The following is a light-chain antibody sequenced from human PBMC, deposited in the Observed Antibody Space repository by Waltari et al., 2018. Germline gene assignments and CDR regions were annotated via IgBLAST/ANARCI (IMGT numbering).Light chain of an antibody. CDR2: AAS. V-gene: IGKV1-9*01. CDR3: QQVNSYPRT. CDR1: QGINNY. J-gene: IGKJ1*01. Sequence: TCRASQGINNYLAWYQQKPGEAPKLLIDAASTLQVGVPSRFSGSGSGTDFSLTISSLQPEDSATYYCQQVNSYPRTFGQGTKVEIK.